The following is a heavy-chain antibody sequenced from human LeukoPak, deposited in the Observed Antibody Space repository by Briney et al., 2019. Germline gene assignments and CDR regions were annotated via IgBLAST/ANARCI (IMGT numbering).Heavy chain of an antibody. D-gene: IGHD3-9*01. V-gene: IGHV4-61*01. CDR2: IYYSGST. CDR3: ARGGRYFDWLLPYYFDY. Sequence: SETLSLTCTVSGGSVSSGSYYWSWIRQPPGKGLEWIVYIYYSGSTNYNPSLKSRVTISVDTSKNQFSLKLSSVTAADTAVYYCARGGRYFDWLLPYYFDYWGQGTLVTVSS. J-gene: IGHJ4*02. CDR1: GGSVSSGSYY.